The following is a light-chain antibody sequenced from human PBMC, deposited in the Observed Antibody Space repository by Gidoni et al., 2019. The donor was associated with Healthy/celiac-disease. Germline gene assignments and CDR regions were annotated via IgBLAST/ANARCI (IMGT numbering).Light chain of an antibody. CDR2: AAS. Sequence: DIQMTQSPSSLSASVGDRVTITCRASQGMSNSLAWYQQKPGKAPKLLLDAASRVESEVPSRCSSSGAGTDYTLTISSLQDEDFATYYCQQDYSTPTFGQGTKLEIK. V-gene: IGKV1-NL1*01. CDR1: QGMSNS. CDR3: QQDYSTPT. J-gene: IGKJ2*01.